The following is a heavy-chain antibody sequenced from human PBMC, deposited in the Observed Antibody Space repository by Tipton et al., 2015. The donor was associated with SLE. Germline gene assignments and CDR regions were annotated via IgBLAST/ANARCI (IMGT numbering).Heavy chain of an antibody. CDR2: IYYSGGT. CDR1: GGSISSHY. CDR3: ARAYLRNFDY. J-gene: IGHJ4*02. D-gene: IGHD5/OR15-5a*01. Sequence: LRLSCTVSGGSISSHYWSWIRQPPGKGLEWIGYIYYSGGTYYNPSLKSRVTISVDTSKNQFSLKLSSVTAADTAVYYCARAYLRNFDYWGQGTLVTVSS. V-gene: IGHV4-59*11.